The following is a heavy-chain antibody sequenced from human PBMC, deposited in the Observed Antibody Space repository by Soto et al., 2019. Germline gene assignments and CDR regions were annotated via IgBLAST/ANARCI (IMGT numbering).Heavy chain of an antibody. D-gene: IGHD6-13*01. CDR3: AKQPRIAAAGTRYGMDV. CDR2: ISGSTSST. CDR1: GFAFSSYA. Sequence: PGGSLRLSCAASGFAFSSYAMSWVRQAPGKGLEWVSSISGSTSSTYYADAVKGRFTISRDNSNNTLYLQMNSLRAEDTAVYYCAKQPRIAAAGTRYGMDVWGQGTTVTVSS. V-gene: IGHV3-23*01. J-gene: IGHJ6*02.